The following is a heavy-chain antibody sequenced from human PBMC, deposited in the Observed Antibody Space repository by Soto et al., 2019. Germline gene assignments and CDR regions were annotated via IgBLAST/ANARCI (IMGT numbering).Heavy chain of an antibody. V-gene: IGHV1-2*02. D-gene: IGHD3-22*01. Sequence: GASVKVSCKASGYTFTGYYMHWVRQAPGQGLEWMGWINPNSGGTNYAQKFQGRVTTTRDTSISTAYMELSRLRSDDTAVYYCARHPYYYDSSGYYNWFDPWGQGTLVTVSS. CDR1: GYTFTGYY. CDR3: ARHPYYYDSSGYYNWFDP. J-gene: IGHJ5*02. CDR2: INPNSGGT.